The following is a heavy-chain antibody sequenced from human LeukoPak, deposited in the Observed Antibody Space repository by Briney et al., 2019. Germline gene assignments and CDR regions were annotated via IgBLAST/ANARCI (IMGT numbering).Heavy chain of an antibody. CDR2: IYYSGST. D-gene: IGHD3-22*01. CDR3: ARVGGYYDSSGYYYHAFDI. J-gene: IGHJ3*02. CDR1: GGSISSYY. V-gene: IGHV4-59*01. Sequence: SETLSLTCTVSGGSISSYYWSWIRQPPGKGLEWIGDIYYSGSTNYNPSLKSRVTISVDTSKNQFSLKLSSVTAADTAVYYCARVGGYYDSSGYYYHAFDIWGQGTMVTVSS.